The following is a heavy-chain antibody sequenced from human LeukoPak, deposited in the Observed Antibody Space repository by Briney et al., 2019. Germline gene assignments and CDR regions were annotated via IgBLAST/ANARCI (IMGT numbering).Heavy chain of an antibody. CDR3: ARHGRGYSYGFDP. D-gene: IGHD5-18*01. CDR2: NSYSGGA. Sequence: PSETLSLTCSVSGGSIGTYFWTWIRQPPGKGLEWLGYNSYSGGANYNPSLKGRLTISLDPSNNQFSLRLSSMTAADTAVYYCARHGRGYSYGFDPWGQGTLVTVSS. J-gene: IGHJ5*02. V-gene: IGHV4-59*08. CDR1: GGSIGTYF.